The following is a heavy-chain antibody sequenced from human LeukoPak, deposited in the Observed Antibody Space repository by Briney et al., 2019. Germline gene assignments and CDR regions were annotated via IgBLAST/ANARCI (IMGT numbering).Heavy chain of an antibody. CDR1: GLTSSTSG. D-gene: IGHD1-14*01. V-gene: IGHV3-21*06. Sequence: GGSLRLSCTASGLTSSTSGFNWVRQAPGKGLEWVASIGPTGSDRYHADSIKGRFTISRDNANNFLYLQMNSLRAEDTAVYYCATETNGRHYDYWGQGALLTVSS. CDR2: IGPTGSDR. CDR3: ATETNGRHYDY. J-gene: IGHJ4*02.